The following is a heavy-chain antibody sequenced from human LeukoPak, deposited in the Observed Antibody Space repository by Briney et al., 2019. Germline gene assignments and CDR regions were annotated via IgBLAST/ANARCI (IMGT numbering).Heavy chain of an antibody. CDR2: IWYDGSNK. J-gene: IGHJ4*02. D-gene: IGHD2-15*01. Sequence: PGGSLRLSWAASGFTFSSYGMHWVRQAPGKGAEWVAVIWYDGSNKYYADSVKGRFTISRDNSKNTLYLQMNSLRAEDTAVYYCARDRVALLDYWGQGTLVTVSS. CDR1: GFTFSSYG. CDR3: ARDRVALLDY. V-gene: IGHV3-33*01.